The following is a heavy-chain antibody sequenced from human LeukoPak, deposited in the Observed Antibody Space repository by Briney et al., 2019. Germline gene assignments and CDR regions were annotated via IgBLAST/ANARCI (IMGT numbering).Heavy chain of an antibody. CDR1: GYTFTSYH. CDR2: INPSGCST. V-gene: IGHV1-46*01. D-gene: IGHD3-22*01. Sequence: ASVKVSCKASGYTFTSYHMHWVRQAPGQGLEWMGIINPSGCSTSYAQKFQGRVTMTRDTSTSTVYMELSSLRSEDTAVYYCVITTYYYDSSGHHANWFDPWGQGTLVTVSS. CDR3: VITTYYYDSSGHHANWFDP. J-gene: IGHJ5*02.